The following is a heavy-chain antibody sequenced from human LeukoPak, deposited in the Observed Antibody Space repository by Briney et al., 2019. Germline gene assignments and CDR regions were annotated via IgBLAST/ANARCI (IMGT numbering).Heavy chain of an antibody. CDR3: ARVSGTIRVWPQPFGDGMDV. D-gene: IGHD3-10*01. V-gene: IGHV3-23*01. J-gene: IGHJ6*02. CDR2: ISGSGRSA. Sequence: GGSLRLSCAASRFTFSSYVMSWVRQAPGKGLECVSAISGSGRSAYYADSVKGRFTISRDNSKNTLYLQTNSLRAEDTAVYYCARVSGTIRVWPQPFGDGMDVWGQGTTVTVSS. CDR1: RFTFSSYV.